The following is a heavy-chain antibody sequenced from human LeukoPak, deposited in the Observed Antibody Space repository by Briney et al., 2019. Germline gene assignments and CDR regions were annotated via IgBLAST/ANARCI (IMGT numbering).Heavy chain of an antibody. CDR3: AREILAPGKTLDY. CDR1: GFTFSSYG. Sequence: GGSLRLSCAASGFTFSSYGMHWVRQAPGKGLEWVAFIRYDGSNKYYADSVKDRFTISRDNAKNTLYLQMNSLRAEDTAVYYCAREILAPGKTLDYWGQGALVTVSS. CDR2: IRYDGSNK. V-gene: IGHV3-30*02. J-gene: IGHJ4*02.